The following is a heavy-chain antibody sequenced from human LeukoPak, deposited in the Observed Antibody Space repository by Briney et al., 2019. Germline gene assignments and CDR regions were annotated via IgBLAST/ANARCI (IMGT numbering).Heavy chain of an antibody. CDR1: GGTFSSYV. V-gene: IGHV1-69*06. D-gene: IGHD3-3*01. J-gene: IGHJ4*02. CDR2: IIPIFGTT. CDR3: VRDRSLSDNFWSGYSKYYFDY. Sequence: SVKVSCKASGGTFSSYVISWVRQAAGQGLEWMGSIIPIFGTTNYAQRFQDRVTFTADKSTGSPYIELRGLRSEDTAVYYCVRDRSLSDNFWSGYSKYYFDYWGQGTLLTVSS.